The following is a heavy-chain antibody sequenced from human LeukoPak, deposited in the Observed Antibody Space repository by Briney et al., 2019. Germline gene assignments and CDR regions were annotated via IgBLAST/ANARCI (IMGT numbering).Heavy chain of an antibody. J-gene: IGHJ3*02. CDR3: ARAVTDYDILTGYYLNAFDI. Sequence: SVKVSYKASVGTFSSYAIRWARQAPGQGLEWMGRLLPIFGTAHSAQKFQGRVTITTDETTSTDYMELSRLRSDDTVVYYCARAVTDYDILTGYYLNAFDIWGQGTMVTVSS. D-gene: IGHD3-9*01. CDR1: VGTFSSYA. CDR2: LLPIFGTA. V-gene: IGHV1-69*05.